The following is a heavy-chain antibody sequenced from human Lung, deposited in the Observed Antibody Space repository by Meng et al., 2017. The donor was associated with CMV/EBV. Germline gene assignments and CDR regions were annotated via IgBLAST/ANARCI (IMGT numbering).Heavy chain of an antibody. J-gene: IGHJ4*02. CDR2: TSYNENIK. V-gene: IGHV3-30-3*01. CDR1: GFTFSDYA. Sequence: GGSLRLSCAASGFTFSDYAMHWVRQAPGKGLEWVAITSYNENIKNYADSVKGRFTISRDNSKNILYLQMNTLRPEDTAVYYCARDYYDFWSGHPHDWGQGTXVTVSS. D-gene: IGHD3-3*01. CDR3: ARDYYDFWSGHPHD.